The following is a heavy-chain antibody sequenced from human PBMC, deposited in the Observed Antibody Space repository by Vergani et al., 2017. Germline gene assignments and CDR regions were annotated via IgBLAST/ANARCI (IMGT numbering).Heavy chain of an antibody. Sequence: QVQLVESGGGVVQPGGSLRLSCAASGFTFSSYGMHWVRQAPGTGLEWVAFIRYDGSNKYYADSVKGRFTISRDNSKNTLYLQMNSLRAEDTAVYYCAKNLVVRGVIMNYYYYDGMDVWGQGTTVTVSS. D-gene: IGHD3-10*01. CDR3: AKNLVVRGVIMNYYYYDGMDV. V-gene: IGHV3-30*02. CDR2: IRYDGSNK. J-gene: IGHJ6*02. CDR1: GFTFSSYG.